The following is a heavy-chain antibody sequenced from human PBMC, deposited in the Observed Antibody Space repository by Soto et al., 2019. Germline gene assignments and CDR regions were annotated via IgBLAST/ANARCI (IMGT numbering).Heavy chain of an antibody. CDR3: VRVGYAYGNDP. CDR1: GFTFSDYY. CDR2: ISPSGGTI. J-gene: IGHJ5*02. V-gene: IGHV3-11*01. Sequence: QVQLVESGGGLVKPGGSLILSCAASGFTFSDYYMSWIRQAPGKGLEWVSYISPSGGTIYYADSVKGRFTLSRDNAKNSLYLQMNSLRDEDTAVYHCVRVGYAYGNDPWGQGTLVAVSS. D-gene: IGHD3-10*01.